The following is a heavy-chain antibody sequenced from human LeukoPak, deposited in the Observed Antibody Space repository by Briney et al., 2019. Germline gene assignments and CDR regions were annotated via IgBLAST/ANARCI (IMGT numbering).Heavy chain of an antibody. CDR2: INHSGST. D-gene: IGHD6-19*01. J-gene: IGHJ6*02. CDR3: ARDRREYSSGWWAGYYYYYGMDV. V-gene: IGHV4-34*01. Sequence: SETLSLTCAVYGGSFSGYYWSWIRQPPGKGLEWIGEINHSGSTNYNPSLKSRVTISVDTSKNQFSLKLSSVTAADTAVYYCARDRREYSSGWWAGYYYYYGMDVWGQGTTVTVSS. CDR1: GGSFSGYY.